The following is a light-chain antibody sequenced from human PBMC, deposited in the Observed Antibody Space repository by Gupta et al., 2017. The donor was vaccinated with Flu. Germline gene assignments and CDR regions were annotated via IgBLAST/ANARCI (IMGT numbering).Light chain of an antibody. Sequence: DIVLTQSPVTLSLPPGERATLSCSASQSVSSSYLAWYQQKPGQAPRLLIYGASSRATGLPDKFSGSGSGTDFTLTISRVEPEDFAVYYCQQYGSSPRTFGGGTKVEIK. CDR3: QQYGSSPRT. J-gene: IGKJ4*01. CDR1: QSVSSSY. V-gene: IGKV3-20*01. CDR2: GAS.